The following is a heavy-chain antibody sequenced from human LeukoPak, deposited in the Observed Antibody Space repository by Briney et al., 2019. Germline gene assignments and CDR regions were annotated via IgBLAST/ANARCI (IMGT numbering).Heavy chain of an antibody. CDR3: ARRGPWGSNWYLDY. J-gene: IGHJ4*02. D-gene: IGHD6-13*01. Sequence: SETLSLTCTVSGGSISSYYWSWLRQPPGKGLEWIGYIYYSGSTNYNPSLKSRVTISVDTSKNQFSLKLSSVTAADTAVYYCARRGPWGSNWYLDYWGQGTLVTVSS. CDR1: GGSISSYY. V-gene: IGHV4-59*01. CDR2: IYYSGST.